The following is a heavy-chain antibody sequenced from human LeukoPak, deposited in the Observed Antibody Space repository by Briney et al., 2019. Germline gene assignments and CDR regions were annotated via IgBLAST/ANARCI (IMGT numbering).Heavy chain of an antibody. D-gene: IGHD4-23*01. CDR1: GFTFSSYW. V-gene: IGHV3-74*01. Sequence: QPGGSLRLSCAASGFTFSSYWMHWVRQAPGKGLVWVSRINTDGSGTTYADSVKGRFTVSRDNAQNTLFLQMNSLRAEDTAVYFCARVYGGNAAFDHWGQGTLVTVSS. CDR2: INTDGSGT. J-gene: IGHJ4*02. CDR3: ARVYGGNAAFDH.